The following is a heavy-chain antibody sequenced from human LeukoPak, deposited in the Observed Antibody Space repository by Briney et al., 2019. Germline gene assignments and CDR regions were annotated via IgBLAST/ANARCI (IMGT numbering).Heavy chain of an antibody. J-gene: IGHJ3*01. CDR3: AAFYYNSNPKAV. D-gene: IGHD3-22*01. CDR2: ISHEGSNT. Sequence: GSLRLSCAASGFAFSTYEMNWVRQAPGKGLEWISIISHEGSNTNYADSVEGRFTISRDNAKNSVYLQMNSLRAEDTAVYYCAAFYYNSNPKAVWGQGTMVTVSS. V-gene: IGHV3-48*03. CDR1: GFAFSTYE.